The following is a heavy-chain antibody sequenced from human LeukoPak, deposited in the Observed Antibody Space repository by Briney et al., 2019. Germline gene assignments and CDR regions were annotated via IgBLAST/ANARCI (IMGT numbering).Heavy chain of an antibody. CDR3: AKDKVIVATIKPLDF. CDR1: GFTFNTYG. V-gene: IGHV3-23*01. Sequence: GGSLRLSCAASGFTFNTYGMSWVRQAPGKGLEWVSAISGSGGSTYYAGSVKGRFTISRDNSKNTLYLQMNSLRAADTAVYYCAKDKVIVATIKPLDFWGQGTLVTVSS. J-gene: IGHJ4*02. D-gene: IGHD5-12*01. CDR2: ISGSGGST.